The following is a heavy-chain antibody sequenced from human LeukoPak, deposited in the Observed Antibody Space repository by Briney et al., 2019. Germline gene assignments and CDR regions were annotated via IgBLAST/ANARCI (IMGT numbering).Heavy chain of an antibody. CDR1: GFMFSSYW. CDR2: ISSSSSYI. CDR3: ARVVGSSGWYYFDY. J-gene: IGHJ4*02. Sequence: GGSLRLSCAASGFMFSSYWMSWVRQAPGKGLEWVSSISSSSSYIYYADSVKGRFTISRDNAKISLYLQMNSLRAEGTAVYYCARVVGSSGWYYFDYWGQGTLVTVSS. D-gene: IGHD6-19*01. V-gene: IGHV3-21*01.